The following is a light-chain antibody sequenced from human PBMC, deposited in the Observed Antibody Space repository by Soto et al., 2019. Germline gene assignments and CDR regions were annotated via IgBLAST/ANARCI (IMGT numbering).Light chain of an antibody. J-gene: IGLJ2*01. V-gene: IGLV2-14*01. CDR2: EVS. CDR1: SNDVGAYNY. Sequence: QSALTQPASVSGSPGQSITISCTGTSNDVGAYNYVSWYQQHPGKAPKLIISEVSDRPSGVSNRFSASKSGNTASLTISGLQADDEAHYYCSSYTTTNTLVVFGGGTKLTVL. CDR3: SSYTTTNTLVV.